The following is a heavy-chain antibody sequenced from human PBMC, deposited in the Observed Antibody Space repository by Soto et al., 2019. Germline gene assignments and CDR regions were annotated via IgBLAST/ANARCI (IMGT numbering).Heavy chain of an antibody. Sequence: GASVKVSCKASGYTFTSYGISWVRQAPGQGLEWMGWISAYNGNTNYAQKLQDRVTMTTDTSTSTAYMELRSLRSDDTAVYYCARLSSRWYYYYYAMDVWGQGTTVTVSS. D-gene: IGHD6-13*01. CDR1: GYTFTSYG. V-gene: IGHV1-18*04. J-gene: IGHJ6*02. CDR3: ARLSSRWYYYYYAMDV. CDR2: ISAYNGNT.